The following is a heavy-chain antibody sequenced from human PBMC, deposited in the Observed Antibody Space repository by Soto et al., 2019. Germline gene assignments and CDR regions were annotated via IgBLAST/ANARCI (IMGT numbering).Heavy chain of an antibody. CDR1: GDSFLDYW. D-gene: IGHD3-22*01. CDR2: IDPSDSYR. CDR3: PGHPMRPPNHPVHF. Sequence: GESLKSSCKGSGDSFLDYWISWVRQMPGKGLEWMGRIDPSDSYRTYSPSFQGHVTIPVDKSITTAYLQWSSLKASDTSNFYCPGHPMRPPNHPVHFWAQGTTVTVSS. J-gene: IGHJ6*02. V-gene: IGHV5-10-1*01.